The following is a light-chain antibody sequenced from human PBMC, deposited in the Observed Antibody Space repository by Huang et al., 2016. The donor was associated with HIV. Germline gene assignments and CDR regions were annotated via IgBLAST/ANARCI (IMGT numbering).Light chain of an antibody. J-gene: IGKJ1*01. V-gene: IGKV1-27*01. Sequence: MTQSPPSPSASIGVRVTLTCRASRDISTFLAWYQQKPGKPPRLLIYATSILHSGVPSRFSGGGSGTNFTLTVSSLQPEDVANYYCQKYDSAPRTFGQGT. CDR1: RDISTF. CDR2: ATS. CDR3: QKYDSAPRT.